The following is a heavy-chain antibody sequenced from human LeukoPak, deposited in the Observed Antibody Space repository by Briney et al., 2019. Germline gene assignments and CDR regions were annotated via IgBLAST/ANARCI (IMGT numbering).Heavy chain of an antibody. CDR1: GYTFTTYY. V-gene: IGHV1-2*02. D-gene: IGHD5-12*01. Sequence: ASVKVSCKASGYTFTTYYMHWVRQAPGQGLEWMGWINPNSGGTKYTQKFQGRVTMTRDTSISTAYMELSRLRSDDTAVYYCARGSSVSGYDLDYWGQGTLVTVSS. CDR2: INPNSGGT. CDR3: ARGSSVSGYDLDY. J-gene: IGHJ4*02.